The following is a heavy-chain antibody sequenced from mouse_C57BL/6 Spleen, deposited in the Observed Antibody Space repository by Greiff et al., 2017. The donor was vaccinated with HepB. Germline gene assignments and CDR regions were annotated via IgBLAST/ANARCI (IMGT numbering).Heavy chain of an antibody. D-gene: IGHD4-1*02. CDR2: IDPSDSET. V-gene: IGHV1-52*01. CDR3: AMLNWDGTY. J-gene: IGHJ3*01. Sequence: VQLQQSGAELVRPGSSVKLSCKASGYTFTSYWMHWVKQRPIQGLEWIGNIDPSDSETHYNQKFKDKATLTVDKSSSTAYMQLSSLTSEDSAVYYCAMLNWDGTYWGQGTLVTVSA. CDR1: GYTFTSYW.